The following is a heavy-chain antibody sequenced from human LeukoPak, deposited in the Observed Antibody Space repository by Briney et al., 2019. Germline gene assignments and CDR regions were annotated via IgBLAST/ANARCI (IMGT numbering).Heavy chain of an antibody. D-gene: IGHD6-19*01. J-gene: IGHJ5*02. V-gene: IGHV4-34*01. CDR2: INHSGST. CDR1: GGSFSGGY. CDR3: ARCPRDTSGLWGWFDT. Sequence: SEILSLSCAVYGGSFSGGYWSWIRQPPGKGLEVIREINHSGSTNYNPSLKSRVTISVDTSKNQFSLKMSSVRAEDTSVYYCARCPRDTSGLWGWFDTWGEGNLVSVSS.